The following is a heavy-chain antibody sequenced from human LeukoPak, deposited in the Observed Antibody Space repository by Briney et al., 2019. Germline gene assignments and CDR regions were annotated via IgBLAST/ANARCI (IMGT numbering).Heavy chain of an antibody. J-gene: IGHJ2*01. CDR1: GFTVSSNY. V-gene: IGHV3-53*01. CDR3: ARDKVACSSTSCHYWYFDL. D-gene: IGHD2-2*01. CDR2: IYSGGST. Sequence: GGSLRLSCAASGFTVSSNYMSWVRQASGKGLEWVSVIYSGGSTYYADSVKGRFTISRDNSKNTLYLQMNSLRAEDTAVYYCARDKVACSSTSCHYWYFDLWGRGTLVTVSS.